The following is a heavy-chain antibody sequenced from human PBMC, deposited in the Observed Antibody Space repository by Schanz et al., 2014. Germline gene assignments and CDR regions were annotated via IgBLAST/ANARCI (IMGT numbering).Heavy chain of an antibody. CDR3: ARAGYDADNWFDP. V-gene: IGHV3-48*01. Sequence: DVQLLESGGGLVQPGGSLRLSCGVSGFTASSHSMNWVRQAPGKGLEWVSYISSASSTINYADSVKGRFTISRDNAKNSLFLQMNSLRAEDTAVYYCARAGYDADNWFDPWGQGTLVTVSS. CDR1: GFTASSHS. D-gene: IGHD2-2*01. CDR2: ISSASSTI. J-gene: IGHJ5*02.